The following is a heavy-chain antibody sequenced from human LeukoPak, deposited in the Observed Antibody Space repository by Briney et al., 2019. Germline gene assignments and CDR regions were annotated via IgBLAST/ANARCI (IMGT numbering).Heavy chain of an antibody. CDR3: ARDSRRELLHAFDI. D-gene: IGHD1-26*01. V-gene: IGHV4-61*02. Sequence: SETLSLTCTVSGGSISSGNYYWSWIRQPAGKGLEWIGRIYTSGSTNYNPSFKSRVTISVDTSKNQFSLKLNSVTAADTAVYYCARDSRRELLHAFDIWGQGTMVTVSS. CDR2: IYTSGST. J-gene: IGHJ3*02. CDR1: GGSISSGNYY.